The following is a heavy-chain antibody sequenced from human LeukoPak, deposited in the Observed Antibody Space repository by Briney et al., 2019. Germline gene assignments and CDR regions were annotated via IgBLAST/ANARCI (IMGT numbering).Heavy chain of an antibody. CDR1: GFTFSSYA. Sequence: GGSLRLSCAASGFTFSSYAMSWVRQAPGEGLEWVSAISGSGGSTYYADSVKGRSTISRDNSKNTLYLQMNSLRAEDTAVYYCAKAVKQYYYDSSGYYGSETDYWGQGTLVTVSS. CDR3: AKAVKQYYYDSSGYYGSETDY. D-gene: IGHD3-22*01. J-gene: IGHJ4*02. CDR2: ISGSGGST. V-gene: IGHV3-23*01.